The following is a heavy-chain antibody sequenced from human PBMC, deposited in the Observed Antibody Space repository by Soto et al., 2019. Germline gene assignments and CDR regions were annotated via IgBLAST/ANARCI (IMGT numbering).Heavy chain of an antibody. V-gene: IGHV1-69*12. CDR2: IIPIFGTA. J-gene: IGHJ4*02. Sequence: QVQLVQSGAEVKKPGSSVKVSCKASGGTFSSYAISWVRQAPGQGLEWMGGIIPIFGTANYAKKFQGSVTITADESTSTAYMELSSLRSEDTAVYYCARESRYCSGVSCYFLPGFDYWGQGTLVTVSS. CDR3: ARESRYCSGVSCYFLPGFDY. D-gene: IGHD2-15*01. CDR1: GGTFSSYA.